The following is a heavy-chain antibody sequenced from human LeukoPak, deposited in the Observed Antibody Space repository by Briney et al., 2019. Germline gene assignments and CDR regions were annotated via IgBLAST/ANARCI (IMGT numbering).Heavy chain of an antibody. CDR3: AKFEGALLGNYYMDV. V-gene: IGHV3-23*01. CDR1: GFPFSDFA. J-gene: IGHJ6*03. Sequence: PGRSLRLSCEASGFPFSDFAMSWVRQAPGKGLEWVSTISGGGDNTYFADSVKGRFTISRDNSKNTLFLQMVSLRAEDTAVYYCAKFEGALLGNYYMDVWGKGTTVTVSS. CDR2: ISGGGDNT.